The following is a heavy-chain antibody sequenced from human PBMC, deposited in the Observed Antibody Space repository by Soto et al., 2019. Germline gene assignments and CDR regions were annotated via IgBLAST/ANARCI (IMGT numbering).Heavy chain of an antibody. Sequence: QVQLVESGGGVVQPGRSLRLSCAASGFTFSNYGMHWVRQAPGKGLEWVAVILNDGSNRYHADSVKDRFTISRDNSKNTLYLQMNSLRSEGTAVYYCARDDEYSGNGMDVWGQGTTVTVS. CDR1: GFTFSNYG. J-gene: IGHJ6*02. V-gene: IGHV3-33*01. CDR3: ARDDEYSGNGMDV. D-gene: IGHD3-10*01. CDR2: ILNDGSNR.